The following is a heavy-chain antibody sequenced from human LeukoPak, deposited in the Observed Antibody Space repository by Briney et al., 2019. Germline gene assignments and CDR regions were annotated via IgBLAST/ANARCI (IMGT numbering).Heavy chain of an antibody. J-gene: IGHJ4*02. V-gene: IGHV4-39*01. Sequence: TSETLSLTCTVSGGSISSSSAYWGWTRQPPGKGLEWIGSIYYSKNTYYNPSLKSRVTISADTSKNQFSLTLGSVSATDTAVYYCVSPRGFSYGYFDYWGQGTLVTVSS. D-gene: IGHD5-18*01. CDR3: VSPRGFSYGYFDY. CDR1: GGSISSSSAY. CDR2: IYYSKNT.